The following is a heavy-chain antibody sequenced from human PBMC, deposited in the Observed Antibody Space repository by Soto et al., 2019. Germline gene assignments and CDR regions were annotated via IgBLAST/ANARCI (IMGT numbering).Heavy chain of an antibody. J-gene: IGHJ6*02. CDR2: ISYDGSNK. CDR1: GFTFSSYG. D-gene: IGHD2-2*03. V-gene: IGHV3-30*18. CDR3: AKDMDIVVVPAAMIWMRYYYYGMDV. Sequence: QVQLVESGGGVVQPGRSLRLSCAASGFTFSSYGMHWVRQAPGKGLEWVAVISYDGSNKYYADSVKGRFTISRDNSKNPLYLQMISLRAEDTAVYYCAKDMDIVVVPAAMIWMRYYYYGMDVWGQGTTVTVSS.